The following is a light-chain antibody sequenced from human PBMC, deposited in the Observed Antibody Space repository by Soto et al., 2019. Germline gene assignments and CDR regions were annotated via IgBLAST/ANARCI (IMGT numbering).Light chain of an antibody. V-gene: IGKV1-5*03. CDR3: QQYNSYPLT. CDR1: QSISTW. CDR2: KAS. J-gene: IGKJ4*01. Sequence: DIQMTQSPSTLSASVGDGVTITCRASQSISTWLAWYQQKPGKAPKLLIYKASRLEGGGPATFSGSGSGTDFNITISSLQPDDFATYYCQQYNSYPLTFGGGTTVEIK.